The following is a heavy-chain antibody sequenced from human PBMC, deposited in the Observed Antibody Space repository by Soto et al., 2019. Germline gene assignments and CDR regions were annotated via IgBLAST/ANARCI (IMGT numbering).Heavy chain of an antibody. J-gene: IGHJ6*02. CDR3: AKDLLGPGRAYGMDV. V-gene: IGHV3-30*18. Sequence: QVQLVESGGGVVQPGRSLRLSCAASGFTFSSYGMHWVRQAPGKGLEWVAVISYDGSNKYYADSVKGRFTISRDNSKNTLYLQMNSLRAEDTAVYYCAKDLLGPGRAYGMDVWGQGTTV. CDR2: ISYDGSNK. CDR1: GFTFSSYG. D-gene: IGHD7-27*01.